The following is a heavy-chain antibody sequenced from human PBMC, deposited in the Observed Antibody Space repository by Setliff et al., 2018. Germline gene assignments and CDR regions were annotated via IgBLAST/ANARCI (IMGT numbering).Heavy chain of an antibody. CDR3: ARDGQYYGSGFYSTRNYYSYGLDV. J-gene: IGHJ6*02. CDR1: GYTFTTYD. V-gene: IGHV1-3*01. Sequence: ASVKVSCKASGYTFTTYDLHWVRQAPGQRPEWMGWINPGNGNTKYSPKFQDRVTISRATSASTGYMELTSLTSEDTAVYYCARDGQYYGSGFYSTRNYYSYGLDVWGQGTTVTVSS. CDR2: INPGNGNT. D-gene: IGHD3-10*01.